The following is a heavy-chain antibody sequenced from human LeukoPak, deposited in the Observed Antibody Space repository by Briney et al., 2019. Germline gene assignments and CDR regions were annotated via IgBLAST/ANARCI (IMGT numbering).Heavy chain of an antibody. Sequence: PSETLSLTCAVSGGSISSSTYSWSWIRQPPGKGLEWIEYIYYSGTTYYNPSLKSRVTISVDTSKNQFSLKLSSVTAADTAVYYCARDGTYYYAFDIWGQGTMVTVSS. CDR3: ARDGTYYYAFDI. V-gene: IGHV4-30-4*07. D-gene: IGHD3-10*01. J-gene: IGHJ3*02. CDR2: IYYSGTT. CDR1: GGSISSSTYS.